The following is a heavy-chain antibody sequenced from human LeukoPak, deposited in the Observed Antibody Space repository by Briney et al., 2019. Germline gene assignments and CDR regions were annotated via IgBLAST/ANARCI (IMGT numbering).Heavy chain of an antibody. V-gene: IGHV4-30-2*01. J-gene: IGHJ4*02. Sequence: SETLSLTCAVSGGSITGGGYTWSWIRQPPGEGLEWIGNIYHSGSTYYNPSLKSRITISGDRSKNQFSLKLSSVTAADTAVYYCAREGYYGSGSYYENWGQGTLVTVSS. D-gene: IGHD3-10*01. CDR2: IYHSGST. CDR3: AREGYYGSGSYYEN. CDR1: GGSITGGGYT.